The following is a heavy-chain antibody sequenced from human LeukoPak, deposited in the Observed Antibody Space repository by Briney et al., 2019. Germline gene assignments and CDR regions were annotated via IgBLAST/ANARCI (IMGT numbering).Heavy chain of an antibody. V-gene: IGHV3-9*01. CDR2: IIGNSGSI. CDR1: GFTFDDYA. CDR3: AKLRLRFLEWSMGGYLDY. D-gene: IGHD3-3*01. J-gene: IGHJ4*02. Sequence: GGSLRLSCAASGFTFDDYAMRCVRQAPGKGLECVSGIIGNSGSIGYEDSVKSRLDISRDNDKNYLYLQMNSVRDEDTAVYYCAKLRLRFLEWSMGGYLDYWGQGTLVTVFS.